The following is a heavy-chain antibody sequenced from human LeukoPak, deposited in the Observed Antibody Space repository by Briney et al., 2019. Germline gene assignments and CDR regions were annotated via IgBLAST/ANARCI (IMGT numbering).Heavy chain of an antibody. CDR2: ISPSGGST. J-gene: IGHJ5*02. CDR3: ARGGDIVVVPRGNWFDP. D-gene: IGHD2-2*01. CDR1: GYTFTSNY. Sequence: ASVKVSCKAFGYTFTSNYMHWVRQAPGQGPEWMGVISPSGGSTTYAQKFQGRVTLTRDMSTSTDYLELSSLRSEDTAVYYCARGGDIVVVPRGNWFDPWGQGTLVTVSS. V-gene: IGHV1-46*01.